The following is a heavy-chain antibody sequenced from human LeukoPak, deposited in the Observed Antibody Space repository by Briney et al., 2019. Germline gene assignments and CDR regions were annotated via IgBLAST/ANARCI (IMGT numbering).Heavy chain of an antibody. J-gene: IGHJ4*02. D-gene: IGHD2/OR15-2a*01. Sequence: SETLSLTCAVYGGSFSGYYWSWIRQPPGKGLEWIGEINHSGSTNYNPSLKSRVTISVDTSKNQFSLKLSSVTAADTAVYYCARRRRNMGAEFWSQGTLVTVSS. V-gene: IGHV4-34*01. CDR3: ARRRRNMGAEF. CDR2: INHSGST. CDR1: GGSFSGYY.